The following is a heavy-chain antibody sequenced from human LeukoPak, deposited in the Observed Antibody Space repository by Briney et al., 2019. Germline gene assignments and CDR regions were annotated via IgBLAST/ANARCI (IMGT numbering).Heavy chain of an antibody. CDR3: ARDLTSWGEPEYYFDY. D-gene: IGHD7-27*01. J-gene: IGHJ4*02. Sequence: PGGSLRLSCAASGFTFNSYNMNWVRQAPGKGLEWVSAISGSGGSTYYADSVKGRFTISRDNSKNTLYLQMNSLRAEDTAVYYCARDLTSWGEPEYYFDYWGQGTLVTVSS. CDR2: ISGSGGST. CDR1: GFTFNSYN. V-gene: IGHV3-23*01.